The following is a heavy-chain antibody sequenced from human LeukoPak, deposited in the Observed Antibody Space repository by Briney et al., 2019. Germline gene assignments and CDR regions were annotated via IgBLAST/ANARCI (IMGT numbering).Heavy chain of an antibody. Sequence: PGGSLRLSCAASGFTFSSYGMHWVRQAPGKGLEWVAVISYDGSNKYYADSVKGRFTISRDNSKNTLYLQINSLRAEDTAVYYCANGDHYYYYYMDVWGKGTTVTVSS. CDR3: ANGDHYYYYYMDV. V-gene: IGHV3-30*18. CDR2: ISYDGSNK. CDR1: GFTFSSYG. J-gene: IGHJ6*03.